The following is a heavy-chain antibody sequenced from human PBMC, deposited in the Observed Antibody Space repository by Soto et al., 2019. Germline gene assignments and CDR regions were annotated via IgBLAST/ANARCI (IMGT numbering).Heavy chain of an antibody. CDR1: GFTVSSNY. D-gene: IGHD1-26*01. CDR2: IYSGGST. J-gene: IGHJ6*02. Sequence: GGSLRLSCAASGFTVSSNYMSWVRQAPGKGLEWVSVIYSGGSTYYADSVKGRFTISRHNSKNTLYLQMNSLRVEDTAVYYCARGKVGANYYYYGMDVWGQGTTVTVSS. V-gene: IGHV3-66*01. CDR3: ARGKVGANYYYYGMDV.